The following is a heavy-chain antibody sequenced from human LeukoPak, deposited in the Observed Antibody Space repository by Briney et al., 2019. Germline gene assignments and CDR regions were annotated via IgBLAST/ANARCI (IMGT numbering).Heavy chain of an antibody. D-gene: IGHD6-19*01. Sequence: GGSLRLSCAASGFTFSNYAMSWVRQAPGKGLEWVSAISGSGGSTYYADSVKGRFTISRDNSKNTLYLQMNSLRAEDTAVYYCAKDYSSGWYYYFDYWGQGTLVTVSS. J-gene: IGHJ4*02. V-gene: IGHV3-23*01. CDR1: GFTFSNYA. CDR3: AKDYSSGWYYYFDY. CDR2: ISGSGGST.